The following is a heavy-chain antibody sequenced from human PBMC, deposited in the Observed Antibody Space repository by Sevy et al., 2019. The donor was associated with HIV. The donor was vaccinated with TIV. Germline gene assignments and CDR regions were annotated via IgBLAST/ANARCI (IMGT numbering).Heavy chain of an antibody. CDR2: IKSKIDGETT. V-gene: IGHV3-15*01. CDR3: ATAPGYYDSAPFDY. CDR1: GFTFNNAW. Sequence: GGSLRLSCAVSGFTFNNAWMNWVRQAPGTGLQWVGLIKSKIDGETTDYAAPVKGRLTISRDDSRNTRFLQRNSLKIEDTVVYYCATAPGYYDSAPFDYWGPGTLVTVSS. D-gene: IGHD3-22*01. J-gene: IGHJ4*02.